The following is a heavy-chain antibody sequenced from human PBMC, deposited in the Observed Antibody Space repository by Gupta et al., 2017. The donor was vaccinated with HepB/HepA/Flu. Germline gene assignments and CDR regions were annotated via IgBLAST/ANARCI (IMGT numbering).Heavy chain of an antibody. J-gene: IGHJ4*02. CDR1: GYEFSNYW. V-gene: IGHV5-51*01. CDR2: IFPGDSDT. Sequence: EVHLVQSGGDLRKPGESLKISCQGSGYEFSNYWIGWVRQTPGKGLERMGIIFPGDSDTRYSPSFQGHVTISVDKSISTAYLQFHSLQTSDTGIYYCATMDGDSSGYFFENWGLGTQITVSS. D-gene: IGHD4-17*01. CDR3: ATMDGDSSGYFFEN.